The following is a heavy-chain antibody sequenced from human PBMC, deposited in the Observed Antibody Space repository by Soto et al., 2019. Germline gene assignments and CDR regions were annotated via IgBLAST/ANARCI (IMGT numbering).Heavy chain of an antibody. CDR3: ARTRTGTTYSGMDV. CDR1: GFAVSSNY. V-gene: IGHV3-66*01. D-gene: IGHD4-4*01. J-gene: IGHJ6*02. CDR2: IHGGGDT. Sequence: EVQLVESGGDLVQPGGSLRLSCAASGFAVSSNYMTWVRQAPGKGLEWVSVIHGGGDTHYADSVWGRFTISRDNSKNTLYLQMNSLRAEDTAVYYCARTRTGTTYSGMDVWGQGTTVTVS.